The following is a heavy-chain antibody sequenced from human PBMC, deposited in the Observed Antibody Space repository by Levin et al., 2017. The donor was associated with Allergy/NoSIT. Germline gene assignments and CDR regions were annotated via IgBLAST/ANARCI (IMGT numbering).Heavy chain of an antibody. CDR2: IKEDGSEK. Sequence: SGGSLRLSCAASGFMFSNYRMNWVRQAPGKGPEWVAKIKEDGSEKKYVDSVMGRFTVSRDNAKKTLYLHMNSLRADDTAIYYCARDRLPSSDYRVNFGVVLDGGDYDAFDEWGQGTMVTVSS. V-gene: IGHV3-7*01. CDR3: ARDRLPSSDYRVNFGVVLDGGDYDAFDE. CDR1: GFMFSNYR. J-gene: IGHJ3*01. D-gene: IGHD3-3*01.